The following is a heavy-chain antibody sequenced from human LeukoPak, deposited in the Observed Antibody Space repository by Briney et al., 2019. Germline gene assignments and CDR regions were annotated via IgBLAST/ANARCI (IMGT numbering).Heavy chain of an antibody. J-gene: IGHJ4*02. D-gene: IGHD3-22*01. CDR3: AKYLSSGFLYYFDY. V-gene: IGHV3-23*01. CDR2: ISGSGGKT. CDR1: EFTFSSYG. Sequence: GGSLRLSCAASEFTFSSYGMHWVRQAPGKGLEWVSGISGSGGKTDYADSVKGRFTISRDNSKNTLYLQMDSLRAEDTAVYYCAKYLSSGFLYYFDYWGQGTLVTVSS.